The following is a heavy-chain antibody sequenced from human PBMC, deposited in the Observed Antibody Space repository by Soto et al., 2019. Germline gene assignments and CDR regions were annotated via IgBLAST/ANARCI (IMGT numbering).Heavy chain of an antibody. V-gene: IGHV3-23*01. CDR2: ISGSGGST. D-gene: IGHD3-9*01. J-gene: IGHJ4*02. CDR3: AKHPYDILTGYYHY. Sequence: PGGSLRLSCAASGFTFSSYAMSWVRQAPGKGLEWVSAISGSGGSTYYADSVKGRFTISRDNSKNTLYLQMNGLRAEDTAVYYCAKHPYDILTGYYHYWGQGTLVTVSS. CDR1: GFTFSSYA.